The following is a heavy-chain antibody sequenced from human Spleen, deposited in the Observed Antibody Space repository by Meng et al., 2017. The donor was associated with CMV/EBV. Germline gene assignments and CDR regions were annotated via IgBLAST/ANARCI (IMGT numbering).Heavy chain of an antibody. CDR1: GGSGSSGRYY. D-gene: IGHD1-26*01. Sequence: VAGGSGSSGRYYWSWLRPPPGEGLQWIGYIYYNGNTNYNPSLQSRVTMSLDTSKNQFSLRLTSVTAADTALYYCARDRIGVFKFDPWGQGTRVTVSS. V-gene: IGHV4-61*01. CDR2: IYYNGNT. J-gene: IGHJ5*02. CDR3: ARDRIGVFKFDP.